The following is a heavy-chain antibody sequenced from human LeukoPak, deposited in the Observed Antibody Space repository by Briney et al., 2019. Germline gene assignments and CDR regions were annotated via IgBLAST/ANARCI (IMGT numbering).Heavy chain of an antibody. V-gene: IGHV5-51*01. CDR1: GYSFTSYW. J-gene: IGHJ3*02. Sequence: GESLKISCKGSGYSFTSYWIGWVRQMPGKGLEWMGIIYPGDSDTRYSPSFQGQVTISADKSISTAYLQWSSLKASDTAMYYCASSPRWLRHTEDAFDIWGQGTMVTVSS. CDR2: IYPGDSDT. D-gene: IGHD5-12*01. CDR3: ASSPRWLRHTEDAFDI.